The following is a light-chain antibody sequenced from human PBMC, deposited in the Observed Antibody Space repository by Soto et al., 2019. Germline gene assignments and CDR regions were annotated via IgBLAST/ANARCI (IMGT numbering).Light chain of an antibody. CDR3: QQSYTTPR. Sequence: DIQMTQSPSSLSASVGDRVTVTCRASQNISSYLNWYQQKPGKAPKILIYATSSLESGVPSRFSGSGSGTDFTLTISSLQPEDFATYYCQQSYTTPRFGQGTKVDIK. J-gene: IGKJ1*01. CDR2: ATS. V-gene: IGKV1-39*01. CDR1: QNISSY.